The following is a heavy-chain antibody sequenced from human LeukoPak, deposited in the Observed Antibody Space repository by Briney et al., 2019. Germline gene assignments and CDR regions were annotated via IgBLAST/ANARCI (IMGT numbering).Heavy chain of an antibody. Sequence: PGGSLRLSCAASGFTFSSYWMSWVRQAPGKGLEWVANIKQDGSEKYYVDSVKGRFTISRDNAKNSLYLQMNGLRAEDTAVYYCAREGSNSDDYGDYGDLAGNWFDPWGQGTLVTVSS. V-gene: IGHV3-7*01. CDR1: GFTFSSYW. D-gene: IGHD4-17*01. J-gene: IGHJ5*02. CDR3: AREGSNSDDYGDYGDLAGNWFDP. CDR2: IKQDGSEK.